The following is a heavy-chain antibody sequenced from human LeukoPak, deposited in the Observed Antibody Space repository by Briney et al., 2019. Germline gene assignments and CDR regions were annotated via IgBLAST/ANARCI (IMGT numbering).Heavy chain of an antibody. Sequence: GGSLRLSCAVSGFTFSSYWMSWVRQAPGKGLEWVANIKQDGSEKYYVDSVKGRFTISRDNAKNSLYLQMNSLRADDTAVYYCARDRTPTNYYDSSGYFDYWGQGTLVTVSS. J-gene: IGHJ4*02. CDR2: IKQDGSEK. V-gene: IGHV3-7*01. CDR3: ARDRTPTNYYDSSGYFDY. D-gene: IGHD3-22*01. CDR1: GFTFSSYW.